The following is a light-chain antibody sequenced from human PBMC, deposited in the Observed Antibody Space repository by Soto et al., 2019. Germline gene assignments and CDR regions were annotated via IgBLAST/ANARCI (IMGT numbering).Light chain of an antibody. CDR3: QQRNTWPPS. CDR2: DTS. V-gene: IGKV3-11*01. CDR1: QSIHNH. J-gene: IGKJ5*01. Sequence: EIVLTQSPATLSLSPGERATLSCRVSQSIHNHLVWYQQKPGQAPRLVIYDTSSRPTGIPARFSGSGTGTDFTLTISSLEPEDFALYYCQQRNTWPPSFGQGTRLE.